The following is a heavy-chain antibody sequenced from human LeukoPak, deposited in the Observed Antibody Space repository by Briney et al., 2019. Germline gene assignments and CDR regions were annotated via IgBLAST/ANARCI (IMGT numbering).Heavy chain of an antibody. CDR1: GFTFSDHH. Sequence: GGSLRLSCAASGFTFSDHHMHWVRQAPGKGLEWVAVISYDGSNKYYADSVKGRFTISRDNSKNTLYLQMNSLRAEDTAVYYCARRGYCSGGSCYIFDYWGQGTLVTVSS. CDR2: ISYDGSNK. CDR3: ARRGYCSGGSCYIFDY. J-gene: IGHJ4*02. D-gene: IGHD2-15*01. V-gene: IGHV3-30*03.